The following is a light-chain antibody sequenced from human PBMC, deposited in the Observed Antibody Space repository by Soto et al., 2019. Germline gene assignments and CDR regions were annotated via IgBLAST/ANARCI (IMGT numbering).Light chain of an antibody. V-gene: IGKV3-20*01. J-gene: IGKJ5*01. CDR1: QSVSSSY. CDR3: QQYGSSAPIT. CDR2: GAS. Sequence: EIVLTQSPGTLSLSPGERATLSCRASQSVSSSYLAWYQQKPGQAPRLLIYGASSRATGIPDRFSGSGSGTDFTLTISRLQPEDSAVYFCQQYGSSAPITFGQGTRLEIK.